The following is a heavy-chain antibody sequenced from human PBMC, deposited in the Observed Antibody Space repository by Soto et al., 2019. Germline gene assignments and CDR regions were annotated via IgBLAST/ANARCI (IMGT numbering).Heavy chain of an antibody. CDR2: IYYSGST. CDR1: GGSISSGGYY. V-gene: IGHV4-31*02. Sequence: SDTLSLTWTVSGGSISSGGYYWSWIRQHPGKGLEWIGYIYYSGSTYYNPSLKSRVTISVDTSKNQFSLKLSSVTAADTAVYYCARDRVVAATHYYYGMDVWGQGTTVTVSS. CDR3: ARDRVVAATHYYYGMDV. D-gene: IGHD2-15*01. J-gene: IGHJ6*02.